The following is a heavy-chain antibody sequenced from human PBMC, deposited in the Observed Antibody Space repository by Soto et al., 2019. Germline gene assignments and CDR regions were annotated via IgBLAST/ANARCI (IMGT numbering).Heavy chain of an antibody. CDR3: ARGRYGDY. CDR2: ISAHNGNT. J-gene: IGHJ4*02. D-gene: IGHD1-1*01. Sequence: QVHLVQSGAEVKKPGASVKVSCKGSGYTFTSYGITWVRQAPGQGLEWMGWISAHNGNTDYAQKLQGRVTVARDTSTSTAYMELRSLRSVDTAVYYCARGRYGDYWGQGALVTVSS. V-gene: IGHV1-18*01. CDR1: GYTFTSYG.